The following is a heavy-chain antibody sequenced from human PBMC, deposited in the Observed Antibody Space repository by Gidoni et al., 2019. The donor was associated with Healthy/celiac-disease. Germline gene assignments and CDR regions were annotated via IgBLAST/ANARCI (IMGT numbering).Heavy chain of an antibody. Sequence: EVQLVESGGGLVQPGGSLGLSCSASGFTFRSYAMSWVRQAPGKGLEWVSAISGSGGSTYYADSVKGRFTISRDNSKNTLYLQMNSLRAEDTAVYYCAKAGVGGTGTTFFIDYWGQGTLVTVSS. D-gene: IGHD1-1*01. J-gene: IGHJ4*02. CDR2: ISGSGGST. CDR3: AKAGVGGTGTTFFIDY. V-gene: IGHV3-23*04. CDR1: GFTFRSYA.